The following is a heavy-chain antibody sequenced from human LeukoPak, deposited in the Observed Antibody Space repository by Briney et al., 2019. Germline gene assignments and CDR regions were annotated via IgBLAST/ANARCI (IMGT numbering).Heavy chain of an antibody. CDR1: GFTLSSYS. D-gene: IGHD1-26*01. CDR2: ISSSSSYI. V-gene: IGHV3-21*01. J-gene: IGHJ5*02. Sequence: GGSLRLSCAASGFTLSSYSMNWVRQAPGKGLQWVSYISSSSSYIYYADSVKGRFTISRDNAKNSLYLQMNSLRDEDTAVYYCARDMPSEATNGFDPWGQGTLVTVSS. CDR3: ARDMPSEATNGFDP.